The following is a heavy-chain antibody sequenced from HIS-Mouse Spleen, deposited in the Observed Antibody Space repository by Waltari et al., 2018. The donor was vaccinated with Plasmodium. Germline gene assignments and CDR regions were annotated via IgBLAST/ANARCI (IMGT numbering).Heavy chain of an antibody. J-gene: IGHJ4*02. CDR1: GFNFSSYG. Sequence: QVQLVESGGGVVQPGRSLRLSCAASGFNFSSYGMHWVRQAPGKGREWVAVISDDGSNKYYADTVKGRFTISRDNSKNTLYLQMNSLRAEDTAVYYCVKDRRSSSWYVDYWGQGTLVTVSS. D-gene: IGHD6-13*01. CDR2: ISDDGSNK. CDR3: VKDRRSSSWYVDY. V-gene: IGHV3-30*18.